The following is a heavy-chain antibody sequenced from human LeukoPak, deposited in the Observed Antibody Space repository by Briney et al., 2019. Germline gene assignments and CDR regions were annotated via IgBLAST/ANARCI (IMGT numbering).Heavy chain of an antibody. CDR1: GFIFSDYY. CDR3: ARDCSSTSCPKGSFAFDV. V-gene: IGHV3-11*01. D-gene: IGHD2-2*01. CDR2: ISSSGSTI. Sequence: GGSLRLSCAASGFIFSDYYMSWIRQAAGKGLEWVSYISSSGSTIYYADSVKGRFTISRDNAKNSLYLQMNSLRAEDTAVYYCARDCSSTSCPKGSFAFDVWGQGTMVTVSS. J-gene: IGHJ3*01.